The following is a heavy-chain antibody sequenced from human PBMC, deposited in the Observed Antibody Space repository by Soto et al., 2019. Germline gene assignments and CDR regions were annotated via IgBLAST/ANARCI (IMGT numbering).Heavy chain of an antibody. J-gene: IGHJ6*02. CDR3: ARLPQEYNYYGMDV. D-gene: IGHD1-1*01. V-gene: IGHV4-39*01. CDR2: IYYSGNT. CDR1: GGSIVTGSYY. Sequence: SETLSLTCTVSGGSIVTGSYYWGWIRQPPGKGLEWLGHIYYSGNTYCPPSLKSRVTISVDTSKNQFSLRLSSVTAADTAVYYCARLPQEYNYYGMDVWGQGTTVTVSS.